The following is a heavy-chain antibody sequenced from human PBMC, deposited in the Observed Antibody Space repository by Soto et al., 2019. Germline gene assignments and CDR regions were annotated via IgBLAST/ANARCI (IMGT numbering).Heavy chain of an antibody. J-gene: IGHJ3*02. D-gene: IGHD3-22*01. CDR3: ARVTSYYYDSSGYYGGAFDI. CDR1: GYNFLSYW. Sequence: GESLKISCKASGYNFLSYWIGWVRQMPGKGLEWMGIIYPGDSNTRYSPSFQGQVTISADTAISTAYLQWSSLKASDTAMYYCARVTSYYYDSSGYYGGAFDIWGQGTMVTVSS. V-gene: IGHV5-51*01. CDR2: IYPGDSNT.